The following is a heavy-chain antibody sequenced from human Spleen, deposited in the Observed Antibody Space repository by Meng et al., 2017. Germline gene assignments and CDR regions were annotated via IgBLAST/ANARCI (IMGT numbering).Heavy chain of an antibody. J-gene: IGHJ4*02. CDR3: ARVDTAMASHFDY. Sequence: QGRLCQSGAEVKRPGASVKVSCKAPGGTFNSHAISWVRQAPGQGLEWMGGIIPAFGAPNHAQKFQGRVRITADESTTTAYMELSSLRSEDTAVYYCARVDTAMASHFDYWGQGTLVTVSS. CDR1: GGTFNSHA. D-gene: IGHD5-18*01. CDR2: IIPAFGAP. V-gene: IGHV1-69*01.